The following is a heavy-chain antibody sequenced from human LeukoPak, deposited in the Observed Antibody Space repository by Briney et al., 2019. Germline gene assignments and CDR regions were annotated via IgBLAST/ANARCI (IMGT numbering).Heavy chain of an antibody. CDR3: AKVAKYYYGSETYYFFEH. D-gene: IGHD3-10*01. Sequence: GGSLRLSCTASGFTFGDYAMSWFRQAPGKGLEWVGFIRSKDYGGTIEYAASVKGRFTISRDDSRSIAYLQMNSLKIEDTAVYYCAKVAKYYYGSETYYFFEHWGQGTPVTASS. CDR1: GFTFGDYA. CDR2: IRSKDYGGTI. V-gene: IGHV3-49*03. J-gene: IGHJ4*02.